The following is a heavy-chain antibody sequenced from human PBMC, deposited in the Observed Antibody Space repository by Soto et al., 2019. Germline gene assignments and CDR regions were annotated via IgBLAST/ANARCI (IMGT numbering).Heavy chain of an antibody. CDR2: ISSSSSYI. D-gene: IGHD2-2*01. J-gene: IGHJ4*02. CDR3: ARGGIVVVPAASVNLDY. V-gene: IGHV3-21*01. Sequence: GGPLTLSCPASGFTFSSSSMNWVRQAPGKGLEWVASISSSSSYIYYADSVKGRFTISRDNAKYSMYLQMNSLRAADTAVYDCARGGIVVVPAASVNLDYWGQGTLVTVSS. CDR1: GFTFSSSS.